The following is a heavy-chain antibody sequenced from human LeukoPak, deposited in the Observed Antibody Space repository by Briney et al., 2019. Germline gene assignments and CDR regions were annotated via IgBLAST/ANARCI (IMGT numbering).Heavy chain of an antibody. CDR2: IYYSGST. CDR1: GGSISGYY. V-gene: IGHV4-59*01. CDR3: ARVSPWSSSWYYFDY. D-gene: IGHD6-13*01. J-gene: IGHJ4*02. Sequence: SETLSLTCSVSGGSISGYYWSWVRHSPGKGLEWIGYIYYSGSTNYNPSLKSRVTISVDTSKNQFSLKLSSVTAADTAVYYCARVSPWSSSWYYFDYWGQGTLVTVSS.